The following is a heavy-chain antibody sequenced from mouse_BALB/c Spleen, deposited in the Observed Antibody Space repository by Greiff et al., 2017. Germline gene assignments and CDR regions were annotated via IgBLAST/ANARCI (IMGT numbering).Heavy chain of an antibody. D-gene: IGHD1-1*01. V-gene: IGHV5-9-4*01. CDR3: ARRGLLFDY. Sequence: EVKLVESGGGLVKPGGSLKLSCAASGFTFSSYAMSWVRQSPEKRLEWVAEISSGGSYTYYPDTVTGRFTISRDNAKNTLYLEMSSLRSEDTAMYYCARRGLLFDYWGQGTTLTVSS. J-gene: IGHJ2*01. CDR2: ISSGGSYT. CDR1: GFTFSSYA.